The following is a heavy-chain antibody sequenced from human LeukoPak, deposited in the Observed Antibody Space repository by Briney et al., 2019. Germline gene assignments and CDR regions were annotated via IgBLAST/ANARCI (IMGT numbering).Heavy chain of an antibody. J-gene: IGHJ4*02. CDR1: GYTLTELS. CDR2: FDPEDGET. D-gene: IGHD3-9*01. V-gene: IGHV1-24*01. CDR3: ATVPILTGLEIHPI. Sequence: ASVKVSCKVSGYTLTELSMHWVRQAPGKGLEWMGGFDPEDGETIYAQKFQGRVTMTEDTSTDTAYMELSSLRSEDTAVYYCATVPILTGLEIHPIWGQGTLVTVSS.